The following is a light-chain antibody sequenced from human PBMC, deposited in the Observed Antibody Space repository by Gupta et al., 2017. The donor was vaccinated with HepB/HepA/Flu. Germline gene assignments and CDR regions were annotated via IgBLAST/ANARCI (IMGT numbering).Light chain of an antibody. V-gene: IGLV2-11*01. J-gene: IGLJ2*01. CDR2: DVS. CDR1: SSDVGGYDY. Sequence: QSALTQPRSVSGSPGQSVTISCTGTSSDVGGYDYVSWYQQLPGKAPHLMIYDVSKRPSGVPDRFSGSKSGNTASLTISGLQADDEADYYCCSYAGRYRFAVFGGGTKLTVL. CDR3: CSYAGRYRFAV.